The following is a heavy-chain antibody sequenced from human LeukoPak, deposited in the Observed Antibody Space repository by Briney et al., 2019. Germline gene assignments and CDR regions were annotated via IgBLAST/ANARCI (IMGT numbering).Heavy chain of an antibody. CDR2: IYSGGGT. Sequence: GGSLRLSCAASGFTVSSNYMSWVRQAPGKGLEWVSVIYSGGGTDYADSVKGRFTISRDNSKNTLYLQMNSLRAEDTAVYYCARAVGVTAIHNAFDIWGQGTMVAVSS. CDR1: GFTVSSNY. D-gene: IGHD2-21*02. J-gene: IGHJ3*02. CDR3: ARAVGVTAIHNAFDI. V-gene: IGHV3-66*02.